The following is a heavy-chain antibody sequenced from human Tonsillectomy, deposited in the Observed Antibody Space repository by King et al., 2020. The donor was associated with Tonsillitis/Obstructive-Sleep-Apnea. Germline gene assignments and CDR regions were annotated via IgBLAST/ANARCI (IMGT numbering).Heavy chain of an antibody. J-gene: IGHJ3*02. V-gene: IGHV2-5*02. Sequence: ITLKESGPTLVKPPQTLTLTCTFSGFSLSTGGVGVXXIRQPPGKALEWLALIYWDDDKRYSPSLKSRLTITKDTSKNQVVLTMTNMDPVDTATYYCARGSYDSDAFDIWGQGTMVTVSS. CDR2: IYWDDDK. D-gene: IGHD3-10*01. CDR1: GFSLSTGGVG. CDR3: ARGSYDSDAFDI.